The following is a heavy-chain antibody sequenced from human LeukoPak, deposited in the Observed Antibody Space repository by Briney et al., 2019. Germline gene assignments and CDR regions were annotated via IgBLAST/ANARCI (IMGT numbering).Heavy chain of an antibody. CDR3: AKVFAPNRAYCGGDCYFHTHTINAFDI. V-gene: IGHV3-23*01. D-gene: IGHD2-21*02. J-gene: IGHJ3*02. CDR2: ISGSGGST. CDR1: GFTFSSYA. Sequence: GGSLRLSCAASGFTFSSYAMSWVRQAPGKGLEWISAISGSGGSTYYADSVKGRFTISRDNSKNTLYLQMNSLRAEDTAVYYCAKVFAPNRAYCGGDCYFHTHTINAFDIWGQGTMVTVSS.